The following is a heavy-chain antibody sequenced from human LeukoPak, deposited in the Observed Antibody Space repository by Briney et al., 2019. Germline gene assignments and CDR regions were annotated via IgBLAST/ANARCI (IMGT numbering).Heavy chain of an antibody. CDR2: IYHSGST. D-gene: IGHD2-21*02. Sequence: SETLSLTCAVSGYSISSGYYWGWIRQPPGKGLEWIGSIYHSGSTYYNPSLKSRVTISVDTSKNQFSLKLSSVTAADTAVYYCARGQAYCGGDCYPDAFDIWGQGTMVTVSS. J-gene: IGHJ3*02. V-gene: IGHV4-38-2*01. CDR3: ARGQAYCGGDCYPDAFDI. CDR1: GYSISSGYY.